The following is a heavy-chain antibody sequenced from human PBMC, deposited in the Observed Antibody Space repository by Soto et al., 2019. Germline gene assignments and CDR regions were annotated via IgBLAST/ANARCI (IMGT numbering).Heavy chain of an antibody. CDR3: ARGSSIAGLYYGMDV. D-gene: IGHD6-6*01. Sequence: SETLSLTCTVSGGSVSSGSYYWSWIRQPPGKGLEWIGYIYYSGSTNYNPSLKSRVTISVDTSKNQFSLKLSSVTAADTAVYYCARGSSIAGLYYGMDVWGQGTTATVS. V-gene: IGHV4-61*01. CDR2: IYYSGST. J-gene: IGHJ6*02. CDR1: GGSVSSGSYY.